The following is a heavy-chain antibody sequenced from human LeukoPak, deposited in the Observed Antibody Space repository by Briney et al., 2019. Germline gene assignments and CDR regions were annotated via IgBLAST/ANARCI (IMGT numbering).Heavy chain of an antibody. D-gene: IGHD4-23*01. CDR2: IIPTFGTA. CDR1: GGTFSSYA. J-gene: IGHJ6*04. CDR3: ARHGGNSNYYYYYGMDV. V-gene: IGHV1-69*06. Sequence: GASVKVSCKASGGTFSSYAISWVRQAPGQGLEWMGGIIPTFGTANYAQKFQGRVTITADKSTSTAYMELSSLRSEDTAVYYCARHGGNSNYYYYYGMDVWGKGTTVTVSS.